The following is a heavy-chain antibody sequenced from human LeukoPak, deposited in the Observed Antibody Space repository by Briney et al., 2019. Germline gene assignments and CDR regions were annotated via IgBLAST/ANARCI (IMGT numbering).Heavy chain of an antibody. J-gene: IGHJ1*01. Sequence: GASVKVSCKASGYTFTGYYMHWVRQAPGQGLEWMGWTNPNSGGTNYAQKFQGRVTMTRDTSISTAYMELSRLRSDDTAVYYCATLIVGATRNEYFQHWGQGTLVTVSS. CDR1: GYTFTGYY. V-gene: IGHV1-2*02. CDR3: ATLIVGATRNEYFQH. CDR2: TNPNSGGT. D-gene: IGHD1-26*01.